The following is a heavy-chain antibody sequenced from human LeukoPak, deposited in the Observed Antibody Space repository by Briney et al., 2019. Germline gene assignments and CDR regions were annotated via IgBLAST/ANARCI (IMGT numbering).Heavy chain of an antibody. CDR1: GFTFSSYG. D-gene: IGHD1-26*01. CDR3: AKDVSGSYDYFDY. CDR2: IRYDGSNK. V-gene: IGHV3-30*02. Sequence: GGSLRLSCAASGFTFSSYGMHWVRQAPGKGLEWEAFIRYDGSNKYYADSVKGRFTISRDNSKNTLYLQMNSLRAEDTAVYYCAKDVSGSYDYFDYWGQGTLVTVSS. J-gene: IGHJ4*02.